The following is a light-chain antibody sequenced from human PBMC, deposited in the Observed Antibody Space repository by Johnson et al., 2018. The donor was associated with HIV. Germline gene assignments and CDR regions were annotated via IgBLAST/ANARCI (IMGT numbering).Light chain of an antibody. J-gene: IGLJ1*01. V-gene: IGLV1-51*01. CDR3: GTWDSSLSAYV. Sequence: QSVLTQSPSVSAAPGQKVTISCSGSSSNIGNNYVSWYQQLPGTAPKFLIYDNNKRPSGIPDRFSGSKSGTSATLGITGLQTGDEADYYCGTWDSSLSAYVVGTGTNFTVL. CDR1: SSNIGNNY. CDR2: DNN.